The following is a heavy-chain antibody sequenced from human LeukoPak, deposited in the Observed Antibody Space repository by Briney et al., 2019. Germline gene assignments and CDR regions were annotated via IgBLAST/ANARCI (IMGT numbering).Heavy chain of an antibody. D-gene: IGHD3-16*01. CDR1: GFTFSSND. CDR2: IMYDGSDK. J-gene: IGHJ6*04. Sequence: GGSLRLSCAASGFTFSSNDMNWVRQAPGKGLEWVAFIMYDGSDKYYADSVKGRFTISRDNSKNTLFLQMNSLRAEDTAVYFCAKSTRAVMAMMDVWGKGTTVTVSS. CDR3: AKSTRAVMAMMDV. V-gene: IGHV3-30*02.